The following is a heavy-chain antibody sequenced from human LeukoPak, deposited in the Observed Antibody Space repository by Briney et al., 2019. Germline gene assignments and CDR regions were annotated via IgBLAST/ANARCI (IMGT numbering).Heavy chain of an antibody. CDR1: GASMRTHY. CDR3: AKGEKLGPDY. CDR2: FSYSGST. D-gene: IGHD6-13*01. J-gene: IGHJ4*02. Sequence: SETLSLTRTVSGASMRTHYWRWIRQPPGEGLEWIGYFSYSGSTNYNPSLKSRVTLSVDTSTNQFSLKLNSMTAADTAVYYCAKGEKLGPDYWGQGTLVTVSS. V-gene: IGHV4-59*11.